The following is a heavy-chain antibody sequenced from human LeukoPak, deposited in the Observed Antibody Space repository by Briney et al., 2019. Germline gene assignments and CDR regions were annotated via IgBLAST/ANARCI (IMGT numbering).Heavy chain of an antibody. J-gene: IGHJ6*03. CDR3: ARRPPYYYMDV. CDR2: IYHSGST. CDR1: GYSISSGYY. V-gene: IGHV4-38-2*02. Sequence: PSETLSLTCTVSGYSISSGYYWGWIRQPPGKGLEWIGSIYHSGSTNYNPSLKSRVTISVDTSKNQFSLKLSSVTAADTAVYYCARRPPYYYMDVWGRGTTVTVSS. D-gene: IGHD6-6*01.